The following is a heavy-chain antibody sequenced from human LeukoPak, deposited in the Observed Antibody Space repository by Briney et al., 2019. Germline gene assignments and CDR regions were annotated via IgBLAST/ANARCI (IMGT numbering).Heavy chain of an antibody. V-gene: IGHV3-23*01. CDR1: GFTFSSYA. CDR2: ISGSGGST. J-gene: IGHJ3*02. D-gene: IGHD1-26*01. CDR3: AKDLGKWELLSAFDI. Sequence: GGSLRLSCAASGFTFSSYAMSWVRQAPGKGLEWVSAISGSGGSTYYADSVKGRFTISRDNSKNTLYLQMNSLRVEDTAVYYCAKDLGKWELLSAFDIWGQGTMVTVSS.